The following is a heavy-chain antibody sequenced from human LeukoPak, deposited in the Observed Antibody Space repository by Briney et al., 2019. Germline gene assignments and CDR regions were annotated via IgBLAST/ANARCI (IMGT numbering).Heavy chain of an antibody. CDR1: GYTFTGYY. V-gene: IGHV1-2*02. J-gene: IGHJ3*02. CDR3: ACLTTADAFDI. Sequence: ASVKVSCKASGYTFTGYYMHWVRQAPGQGLEWMGWINPNSGGTNYAQKFQGRVTISVDTSKNQFSLKLSSVTAADTAVYYCACLTTADAFDIWGQGTMVTVSS. D-gene: IGHD3-22*01. CDR2: INPNSGGT.